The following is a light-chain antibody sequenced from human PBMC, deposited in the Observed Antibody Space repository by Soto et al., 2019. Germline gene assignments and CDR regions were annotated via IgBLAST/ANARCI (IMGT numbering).Light chain of an antibody. J-gene: IGKJ2*01. CDR1: QSVSSY. V-gene: IGKV3-11*01. Sequence: EIVLTQSPATLSLSPGERATLSCRASQSVSSYLAWYQQKPDQAPRLLVYDASNRATGIPARFSGSGSGTDFTLTISSLEPEDFAVYYCQQRSNWPHTFGQGTKLEIK. CDR2: DAS. CDR3: QQRSNWPHT.